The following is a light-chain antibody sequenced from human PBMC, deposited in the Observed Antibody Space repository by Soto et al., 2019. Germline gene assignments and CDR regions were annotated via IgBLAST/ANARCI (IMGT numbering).Light chain of an antibody. V-gene: IGKV3-20*01. J-gene: IGKJ5*01. CDR3: QQFGSSPIT. Sequence: EIVLTQSPGTLSLSPGERATLSCRTTQTVSSTYFAWYQQRPGLAPRLLFSDASTRASGIPDRFSCSGSGRDFTLTISRLEPEDSAVYYCQQFGSSPITFGQGTRLEMK. CDR1: QTVSSTY. CDR2: DAS.